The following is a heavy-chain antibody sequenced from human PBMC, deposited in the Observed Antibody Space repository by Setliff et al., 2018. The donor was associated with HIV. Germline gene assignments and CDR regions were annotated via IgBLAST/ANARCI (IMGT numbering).Heavy chain of an antibody. V-gene: IGHV3-33*01. J-gene: IGHJ4*02. CDR1: GFSFSNYG. D-gene: IGHD6-13*01. CDR2: IWYAGSNK. CDR3: ARDHVSASIAAGPGY. Sequence: AESGFSFSNYGMHWVRQAPGKELEWVSVIWYAGSNKYYADSMKGRFTISRDNSKNTLYGQKNSLRAEDTAVYYYARDHVSASIAAGPGYWGQGTLVTVSS.